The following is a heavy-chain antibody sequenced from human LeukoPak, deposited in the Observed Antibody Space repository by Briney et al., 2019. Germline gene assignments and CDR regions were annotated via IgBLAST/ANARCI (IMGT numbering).Heavy chain of an antibody. Sequence: GGSLRLSCAASGFIFSSYAMSWVRQAPGKGLEWVATIKQDGRDKYYVDSVKGRFTISRDDAKNSLYLQMNSLRVEDTAVYHCVRYFTAVAPTLRLDYWGQGTLVTVSS. CDR1: GFIFSSYA. J-gene: IGHJ4*02. V-gene: IGHV3-7*03. CDR3: VRYFTAVAPTLRLDY. CDR2: IKQDGRDK. D-gene: IGHD6-19*01.